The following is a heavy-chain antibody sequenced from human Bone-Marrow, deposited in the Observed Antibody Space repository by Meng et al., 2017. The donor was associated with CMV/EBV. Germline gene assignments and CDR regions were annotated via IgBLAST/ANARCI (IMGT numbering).Heavy chain of an antibody. CDR3: ARDGYNLPLDI. Sequence: GSLRLSCTVSGGSISSYYWSWIRQPPGKGLEWIGYIYYSGSTNYNPSLKSRVTISVDTSKNQFSLKLSSVTAADTAVYYCARDGYNLPLDIWGQGTMVTVSS. CDR2: IYYSGST. D-gene: IGHD5-24*01. V-gene: IGHV4-59*01. CDR1: GGSISSYY. J-gene: IGHJ3*02.